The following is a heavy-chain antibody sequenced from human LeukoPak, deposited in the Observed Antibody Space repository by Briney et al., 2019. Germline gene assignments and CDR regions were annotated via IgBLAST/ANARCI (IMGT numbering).Heavy chain of an antibody. CDR2: ISSSGSTI. Sequence: PGGSLRLSCAASAFTFSSYEMNWVRQAPGKGLEWVSYISSSGSTIYYADSVKGRFTISRDNARTSLYLQMNSLRVEDTAVYYCARDRLLDTATSDAFDIWGQGTMVTVSS. V-gene: IGHV3-48*03. CDR1: AFTFSSYE. CDR3: ARDRLLDTATSDAFDI. J-gene: IGHJ3*02. D-gene: IGHD5-18*01.